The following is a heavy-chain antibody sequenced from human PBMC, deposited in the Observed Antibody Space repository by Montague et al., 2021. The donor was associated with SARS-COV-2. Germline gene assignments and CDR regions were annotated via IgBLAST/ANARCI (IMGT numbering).Heavy chain of an antibody. Sequence: SETLSLTCTVSGGSISGYYWSWFRQSAGKGLEWIGRIYNSGSTSYNPSLKSRVTMSVDTSKNQFSLKLSSVTAADTAVYYCVRDQGRSNWNYPDYWGQETLVTVSS. CDR3: VRDQGRSNWNYPDY. CDR1: GGSISGYY. J-gene: IGHJ4*02. CDR2: IYNSGST. V-gene: IGHV4-4*07. D-gene: IGHD1-20*01.